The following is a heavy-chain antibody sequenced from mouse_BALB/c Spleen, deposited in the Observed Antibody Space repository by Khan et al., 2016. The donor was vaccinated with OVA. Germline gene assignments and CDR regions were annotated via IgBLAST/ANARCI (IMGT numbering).Heavy chain of an antibody. J-gene: IGHJ2*01. D-gene: IGHD2-3*01. CDR3: ARMGTTSLDY. CDR1: GYTFTDYY. CDR2: IYPGSGNT. V-gene: IGHV1-77*01. Sequence: QVQLQQSGTELARPGASVKLSCKASGYTFTDYYITWVKQRTGQGLEWIGEIYPGSGNTYYNEKFKGKATLTADKSSNTAYMQLSSLTSEDSAVYFCARMGTTSLDYWGRGTTLTVSS.